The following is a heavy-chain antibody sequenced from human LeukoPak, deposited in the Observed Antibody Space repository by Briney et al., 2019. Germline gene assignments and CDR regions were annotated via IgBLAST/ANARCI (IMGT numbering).Heavy chain of an antibody. Sequence: GGSLRLSCAASAFTCSSYAMSWVRQAPGNGLEWVSAISGSGGSTYYADSVKGRFTISRDNSKNTLYLQMNSLRAEDTAVYYCATKGRVVVVVAASGRNYMDVWGKGTTVTVSS. V-gene: IGHV3-23*01. D-gene: IGHD2-15*01. J-gene: IGHJ6*03. CDR3: ATKGRVVVVVAASGRNYMDV. CDR2: ISGSGGST. CDR1: AFTCSSYA.